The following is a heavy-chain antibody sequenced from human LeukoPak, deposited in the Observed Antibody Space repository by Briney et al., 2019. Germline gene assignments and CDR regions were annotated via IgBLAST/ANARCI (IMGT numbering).Heavy chain of an antibody. Sequence: GGSLRLSCAASGFTFDDYGMSWVRQAPGKGLEWVSSISSSSTYIYYADSVKGRFTISRDNAKNSVYLQMNTLTAEDTAVYYCARGLCGGDCYDYWGQGTLVTVSS. CDR1: GFTFDDYG. CDR3: ARGLCGGDCYDY. CDR2: ISSSSTYI. V-gene: IGHV3-21*01. D-gene: IGHD2-21*02. J-gene: IGHJ4*02.